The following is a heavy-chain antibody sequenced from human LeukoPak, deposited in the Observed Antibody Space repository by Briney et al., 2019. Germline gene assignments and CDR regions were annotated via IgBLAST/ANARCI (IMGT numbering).Heavy chain of an antibody. J-gene: IGHJ3*02. Sequence: PSETLSLTCAVYGGSFSGHYWSWIRQPPGKGLEWIGEINHSGSTNYNPSLKSRVTISVDTSKNQFSLKLSSVTAADTAVYYCARPGYSGEPMNAFDIWGQGTMVTVSS. CDR2: INHSGST. V-gene: IGHV4-34*01. CDR1: GGSFSGHY. CDR3: ARPGYSGEPMNAFDI. D-gene: IGHD5-12*01.